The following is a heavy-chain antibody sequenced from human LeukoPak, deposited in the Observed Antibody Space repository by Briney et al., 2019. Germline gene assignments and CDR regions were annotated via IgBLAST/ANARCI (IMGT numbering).Heavy chain of an antibody. CDR1: GFTFSSYG. Sequence: PGRSLRLSCAASGFTFSSYGMHWVRQAPGKGLEWVAVIWYDGSNKYYADSVKGRFTISRDNSKNTLYLQMNSLRAEDTAVYYCARDRNYYGSGSYRGWFDPWGQGTLVTVSS. CDR3: ARDRNYYGSGSYRGWFDP. J-gene: IGHJ5*02. D-gene: IGHD3-10*01. CDR2: IWYDGSNK. V-gene: IGHV3-33*01.